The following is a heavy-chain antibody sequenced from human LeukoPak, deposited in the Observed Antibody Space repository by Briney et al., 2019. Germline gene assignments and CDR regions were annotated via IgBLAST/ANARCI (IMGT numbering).Heavy chain of an antibody. V-gene: IGHV1-8*01. CDR2: MNPNSGNT. CDR1: GYTFTSYD. D-gene: IGHD4-17*01. Sequence: ASVKVSCKASGYTFTSYDINWVRQATGQGLEWMGWMNPNSGNTGYAQRFQGRVTMTRNTSISTAYMELSSLRSEDTAVYYCARGGMGTVSPPFDYWGQGTLVTVSS. J-gene: IGHJ4*02. CDR3: ARGGMGTVSPPFDY.